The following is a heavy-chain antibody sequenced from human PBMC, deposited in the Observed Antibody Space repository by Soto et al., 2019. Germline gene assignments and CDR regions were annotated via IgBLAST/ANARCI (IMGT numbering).Heavy chain of an antibody. J-gene: IGHJ4*02. CDR1: GGSINSSVSA. D-gene: IGHD1-1*01. CDR3: ARHIHNQGFEYYFDS. CDR2: IDYSGNI. V-gene: IGHV4-39*01. Sequence: QLQLQESGPGLVKPSETLSLTCNASGGSINSSVSACGWIRQSPGQGLEWIGTIDYSGNIYYIPSLKSRITISVDTSKNQISLKLRSVTAADTAVYYCARHIHNQGFEYYFDSWGQGTLVTVSS.